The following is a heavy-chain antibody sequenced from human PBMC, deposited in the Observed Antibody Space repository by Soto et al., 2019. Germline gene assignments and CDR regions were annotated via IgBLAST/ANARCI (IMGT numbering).Heavy chain of an antibody. Sequence: SETLSLTCTVSGGSISSYYWSWIRQPPGKGLEWIGYIYYSGSTNYNPSLKSRVTISVDTSKNQFSLKLSSVTAADTAVYYCARHVTVTPGGYYYYMDVWGKGTTVTVSS. CDR2: IYYSGST. V-gene: IGHV4-59*08. CDR3: ARHVTVTPGGYYYYMDV. CDR1: GGSISSYY. J-gene: IGHJ6*03. D-gene: IGHD4-17*01.